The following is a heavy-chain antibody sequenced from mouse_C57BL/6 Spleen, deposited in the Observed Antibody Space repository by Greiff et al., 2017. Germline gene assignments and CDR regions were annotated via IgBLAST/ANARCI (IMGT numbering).Heavy chain of an antibody. V-gene: IGHV1-54*01. Sequence: VQLQESGAELVKPGTSVKVSCKASGYAFTNYLIEWVKQRPGRGLEWIGVSNPGSGGTKYNEKYKGKATLTADKSSSTAYMQLSILTSEDSAVYFCARDDSWFAYWGQGTLVTVSA. D-gene: IGHD2-4*01. J-gene: IGHJ3*01. CDR2: SNPGSGGT. CDR1: GYAFTNYL. CDR3: ARDDSWFAY.